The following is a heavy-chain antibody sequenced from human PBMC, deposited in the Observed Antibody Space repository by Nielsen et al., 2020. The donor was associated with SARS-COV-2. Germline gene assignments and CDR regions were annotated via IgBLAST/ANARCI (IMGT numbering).Heavy chain of an antibody. J-gene: IGHJ4*02. Sequence: SETLSLTCTVSGGSISSGGYYWSWIRQHPGKGLEWIGYIYYSGSTYYNPSLKSRVTTSVDTSKNQLSLKLSSVTAADTAVYYCAREQGGVGAPFDYWGQGTLVTVSS. V-gene: IGHV4-31*03. D-gene: IGHD1-26*01. CDR1: GGSISSGGYY. CDR3: AREQGGVGAPFDY. CDR2: IYYSGST.